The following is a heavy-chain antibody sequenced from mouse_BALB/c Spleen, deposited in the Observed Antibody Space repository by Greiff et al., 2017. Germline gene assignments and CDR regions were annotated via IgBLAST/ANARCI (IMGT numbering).Heavy chain of an antibody. V-gene: IGHV7-3*02. J-gene: IGHJ3*01. Sequence: DVKLQESGGGLVQPGGSLRLSCATSGFTFTDYYMSWVRQPPGKALEWLGFIRNKANGYTTEYSASVKGRFTISRDNSQSILYLQMNTLRAEDSATYYCARDMDYYVYWGQGTLVTVSA. CDR3: ARDMDYYVY. CDR1: GFTFTDYY. D-gene: IGHD1-1*01. CDR2: IRNKANGYTT.